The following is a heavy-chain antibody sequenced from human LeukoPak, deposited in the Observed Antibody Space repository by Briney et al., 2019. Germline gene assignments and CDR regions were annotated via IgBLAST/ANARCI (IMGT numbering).Heavy chain of an antibody. Sequence: ASVKVSCKVSGYTLTELSMHWVRQAPGKGLEWMGGFDPEDGETIYAQKFQGRVTMTRDTSISTAYMELSRLRSDDTAVYYCARESNYYDSSGYYCGAFDIWGQGTMVTVSS. CDR1: GYTLTELS. CDR3: ARESNYYDSSGYYCGAFDI. J-gene: IGHJ3*02. V-gene: IGHV1-24*01. CDR2: FDPEDGET. D-gene: IGHD3-22*01.